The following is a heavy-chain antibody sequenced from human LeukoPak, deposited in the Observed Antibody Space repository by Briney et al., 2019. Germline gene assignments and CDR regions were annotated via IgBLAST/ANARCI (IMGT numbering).Heavy chain of an antibody. CDR2: MNPNSGNT. CDR1: GYTFSSYD. D-gene: IGHD1-7*01. J-gene: IGHJ3*02. Sequence: ASVKVSCKASGYTFSSYDINWVRQATGQGLEWMGWMNPNSGNTGYAQKFQGRVTMTTDTSTSTAYMELRSLRSDDTAVYYCARDHALELKGAFDIWGQGTMVTVSS. CDR3: ARDHALELKGAFDI. V-gene: IGHV1-8*01.